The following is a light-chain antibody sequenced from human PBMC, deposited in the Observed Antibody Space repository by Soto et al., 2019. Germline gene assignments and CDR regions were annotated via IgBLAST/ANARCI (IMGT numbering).Light chain of an antibody. CDR1: SSDVGSSNL. CDR3: CSYAGSSTWV. CDR2: EGT. Sequence: QSVLTQPASVSGSPGQSITISCTGTSSDVGSSNLVSWYQQHPGKAPKLIIYEGTKRPSGVSDRFSGSKTGNTASLTISGIQAEDEGDYYCCSYAGSSTWVFGGGTKLTVL. J-gene: IGLJ3*02. V-gene: IGLV2-23*01.